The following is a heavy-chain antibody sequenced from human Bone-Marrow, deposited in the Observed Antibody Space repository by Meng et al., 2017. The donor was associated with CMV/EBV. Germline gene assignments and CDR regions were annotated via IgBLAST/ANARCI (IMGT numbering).Heavy chain of an antibody. D-gene: IGHD3-22*01. CDR2: INPNSGGT. CDR3: ARTDYYDSSGYSFFDY. V-gene: IGHV1-2*02. CDR1: GGSFS. J-gene: IGHJ4*02. Sequence: ASVKVSCKASGGSFSISWVRQAPGQGLEWMGWINPNSGGTNYAQKFQGRVTMTRDTSISTAYMELSRLRSDDTAVYYCARTDYYDSSGYSFFDYWGQGTLVTVSS.